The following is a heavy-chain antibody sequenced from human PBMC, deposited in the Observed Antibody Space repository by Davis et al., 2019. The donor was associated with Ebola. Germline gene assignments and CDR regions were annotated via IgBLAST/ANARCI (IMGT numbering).Heavy chain of an antibody. J-gene: IGHJ6*02. CDR1: GFTVSSNY. CDR2: IYSGGST. D-gene: IGHD1-26*01. Sequence: GGSLRLSCAASGFTVSSNYMSWVRQAPGKGLEWVSVIYSGGSTYYADSVKGRFTISRDNAKNSLYLQMNSLRDEDTAVYYCARASIVGDYGMDVWGQGTTVTVSS. V-gene: IGHV3-66*01. CDR3: ARASIVGDYGMDV.